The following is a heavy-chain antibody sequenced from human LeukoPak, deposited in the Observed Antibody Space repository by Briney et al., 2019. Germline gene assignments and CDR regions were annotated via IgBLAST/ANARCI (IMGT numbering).Heavy chain of an antibody. Sequence: QAGGSLRLPCAASGFSFSKYGMHWVRQAPGKGLEWVAVISDDANNEEYADSVKGRFTLSRDNSKNTVYLRMNSLRAEDTAVYYCAKSGRATGYSSFDSWGQGTLVTVSS. V-gene: IGHV3-30*18. J-gene: IGHJ4*02. D-gene: IGHD3-9*01. CDR1: GFSFSKYG. CDR3: AKSGRATGYSSFDS. CDR2: ISDDANNE.